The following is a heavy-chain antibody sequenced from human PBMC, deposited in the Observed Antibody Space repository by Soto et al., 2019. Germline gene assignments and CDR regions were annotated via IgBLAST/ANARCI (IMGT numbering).Heavy chain of an antibody. CDR2: ISYDGSNK. J-gene: IGHJ4*02. CDR1: GFTFSSYG. V-gene: IGHV3-30*18. CDR3: AKDRNIVVVVAAKDKYYFDY. D-gene: IGHD2-15*01. Sequence: PGGSLRLSCAASGFTFSSYGMHWVRQAPGKGLEWVAVISYDGSNKYYADSVKGRFTSSRDNSKNTLYLQMNSLRAEDTAVYYCAKDRNIVVVVAAKDKYYFDYWGQGTLVTVSS.